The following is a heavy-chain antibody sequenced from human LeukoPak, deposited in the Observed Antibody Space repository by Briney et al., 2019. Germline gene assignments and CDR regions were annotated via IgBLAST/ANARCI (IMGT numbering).Heavy chain of an antibody. CDR3: AGALYTENSYFDY. V-gene: IGHV1-18*01. CDR2: ISAYNGNT. D-gene: IGHD4-11*01. CDR1: GYTFTSYG. J-gene: IGHJ4*02. Sequence: GASVKVSCKASGYTFTSYGISWVRQAPGQGLEWMGWISAYNGNTNYAQKLQGRVTITADESTSTAYMELSSLRSEDTAVYYCAGALYTENSYFDYWGQGTLVTVSS.